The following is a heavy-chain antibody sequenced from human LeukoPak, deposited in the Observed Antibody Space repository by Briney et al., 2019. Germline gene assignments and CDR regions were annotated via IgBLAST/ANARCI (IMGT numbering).Heavy chain of an antibody. Sequence: PGGSLRLSCAASGFTFSNYGMHWVRQAPGKGLEWVALILYDGSNKHYTDSVKGRFTISRDNSKNTLYLQMNSLRAEDTAVYYCAKSGQSYCGGDCYLGDSWGQGTLVTVSS. J-gene: IGHJ4*02. CDR2: ILYDGSNK. CDR1: GFTFSNYG. D-gene: IGHD2-21*02. CDR3: AKSGQSYCGGDCYLGDS. V-gene: IGHV3-30*18.